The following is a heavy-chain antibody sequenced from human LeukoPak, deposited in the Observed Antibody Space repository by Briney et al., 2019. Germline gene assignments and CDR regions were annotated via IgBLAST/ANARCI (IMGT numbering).Heavy chain of an antibody. Sequence: PSETLSLTCTVSGGSISSYYWGWIRQPPGKGLEWIGYIYYSGSTNYNPSLKSRVTISVDTSKNQFSLKLSSVTAADTAVYYCARERYYYDSSGYYYPTYFDYWGQGTLVTVSS. J-gene: IGHJ4*02. CDR2: IYYSGST. CDR3: ARERYYYDSSGYYYPTYFDY. D-gene: IGHD3-22*01. V-gene: IGHV4-59*01. CDR1: GGSISSYY.